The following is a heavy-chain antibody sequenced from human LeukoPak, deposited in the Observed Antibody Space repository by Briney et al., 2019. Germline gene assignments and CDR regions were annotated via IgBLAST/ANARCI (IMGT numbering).Heavy chain of an antibody. J-gene: IGHJ4*02. Sequence: GASVKVSCKASGYTFSIYGFSWVRQAPGQGLEWMGWISAYSGNTNYAQKFQGRVTMTTDTSTSTAHMELRSLTSDDTAVYYCARQGYSGHSQGAADYWAREPWSPSPQ. CDR3: ARQGYSGHSQGAADY. D-gene: IGHD4-23*01. CDR2: ISAYSGNT. CDR1: GYTFSIYG. V-gene: IGHV1-18*01.